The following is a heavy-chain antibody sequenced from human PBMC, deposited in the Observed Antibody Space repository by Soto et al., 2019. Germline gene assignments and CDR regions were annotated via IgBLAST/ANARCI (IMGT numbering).Heavy chain of an antibody. D-gene: IGHD2-21*01. CDR3: ARWGISHWANFYYMDV. V-gene: IGHV4-34*01. CDR1: GGSLSDYF. Sequence: QVQLQQWGAGLLKPSETLSLTCVVSGGSLSDYFWSWIRKPPGTALEWIGEINHLGSINYNPSLKSRVTMSVDTSKNQFSLTLHSVTAADTATYYCARWGISHWANFYYMDVWDRGTMVTVSS. J-gene: IGHJ6*03. CDR2: INHLGSI.